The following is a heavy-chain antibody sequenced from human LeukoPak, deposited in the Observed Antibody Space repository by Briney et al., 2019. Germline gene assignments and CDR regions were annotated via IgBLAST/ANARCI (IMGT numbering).Heavy chain of an antibody. J-gene: IGHJ4*02. Sequence: ASVRVSCKTSGYSFILYGIGWVRQAPGQGPEWMGWISTSTGDTKYTQKFQGRVTLTTDTSTSTAYMELSSLRSDDTAVYYCARDDNYGIFVNVDYWGRGTLVTVSS. D-gene: IGHD4-11*01. CDR2: ISTSTGDT. V-gene: IGHV1-18*01. CDR1: GYSFILYG. CDR3: ARDDNYGIFVNVDY.